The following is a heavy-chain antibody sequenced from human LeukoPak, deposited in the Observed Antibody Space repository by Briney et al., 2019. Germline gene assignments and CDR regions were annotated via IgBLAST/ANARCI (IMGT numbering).Heavy chain of an antibody. D-gene: IGHD3-10*01. CDR1: GVSINSHY. CDR3: ARGSVGYFYGGSPFYYGMDV. V-gene: IGHV4-59*11. Sequence: SETLSLTCTVSGVSINSHYWSWIRQPPGKGLEWIGFIYDSGSANYKSSLKSRVTMTVDTSKNQFSLKLGSVTAADTAVYYCARGSVGYFYGGSPFYYGMDVWGQGTTVTVSS. J-gene: IGHJ6*02. CDR2: IYDSGSA.